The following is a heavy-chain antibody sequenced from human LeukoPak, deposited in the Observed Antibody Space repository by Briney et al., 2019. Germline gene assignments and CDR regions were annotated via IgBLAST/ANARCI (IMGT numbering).Heavy chain of an antibody. D-gene: IGHD3-22*01. CDR1: GFTFSSYG. Sequence: GGSLRLSCAASGFTFSSYGMHWVRQAPGKGLEWVAFIRYDGSNKYYADSVKGRFTISRDNSKNTLYLQMNSLRAEDTAVYYCAKDGSKLSSGSYYFDYWGQGTLVTVSS. V-gene: IGHV3-30*02. J-gene: IGHJ4*02. CDR2: IRYDGSNK. CDR3: AKDGSKLSSGSYYFDY.